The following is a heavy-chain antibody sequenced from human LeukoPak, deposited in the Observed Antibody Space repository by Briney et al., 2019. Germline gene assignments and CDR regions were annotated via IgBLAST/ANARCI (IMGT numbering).Heavy chain of an antibody. J-gene: IGHJ4*02. CDR2: ISCSGGST. D-gene: IGHD6-19*01. CDR1: GFTFSSYA. CDR3: AKDLGIAVAGTVDY. Sequence: SGGSLRLSCAASGFTFSSYAMSWVRQAPGKGLEWVSAISCSGGSTYYADSVKGRFTISRDNSKNTLYLQMNSLRAEDTAVYYCAKDLGIAVAGTVDYWGQGTLVTVSS. V-gene: IGHV3-23*01.